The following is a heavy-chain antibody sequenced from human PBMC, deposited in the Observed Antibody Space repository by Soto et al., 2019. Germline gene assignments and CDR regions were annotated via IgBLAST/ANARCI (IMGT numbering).Heavy chain of an antibody. J-gene: IGHJ4*02. CDR3: ATSQKGYNWNYFDH. CDR2: VFHTGFT. V-gene: IGHV4-39*01. Sequence: QLQLEELGPGLVKPSETLSLTCAVSGGSVSGSYYYWAWLRQSPGKGPEWIGSVFHTGFTSYNPSLESRVSVSVDTSKSQFSLKLSAVTASDTAVYYCATSQKGYNWNYFDHWGQGALVTVSS. CDR1: GGSVSGSYYY. D-gene: IGHD1-1*01.